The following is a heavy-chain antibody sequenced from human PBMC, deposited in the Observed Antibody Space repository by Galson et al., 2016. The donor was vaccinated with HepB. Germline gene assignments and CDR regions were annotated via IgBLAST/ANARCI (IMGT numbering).Heavy chain of an antibody. CDR1: GGSISTTSYY. Sequence: SETLSLTCNVSGGSISTTSYYWGWIRQPPGKGLEWIGSIYYTGSTQYSPSLKSRVTISFDTSKNQFSLKLSSVTAADTAVYYCAREIIVVPDDTYYYGLDVWGQGTTVTVSS. D-gene: IGHD2-2*01. J-gene: IGHJ6*02. V-gene: IGHV4-39*07. CDR3: AREIIVVPDDTYYYGLDV. CDR2: IYYTGST.